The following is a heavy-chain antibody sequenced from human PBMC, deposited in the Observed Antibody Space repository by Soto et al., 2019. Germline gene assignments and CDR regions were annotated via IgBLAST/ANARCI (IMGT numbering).Heavy chain of an antibody. CDR3: AKGTRSSSWLVAISNFDY. J-gene: IGHJ4*02. V-gene: IGHV3-23*01. CDR1: GFTFSSYA. Sequence: GGSLRLSCAASGFTFSSYAMSWVRQAPGKGLEWVSAISGSGGSTYYADSVKGRFTISRDNSKNTLYLQMNSLRAEDTAVYYCAKGTRSSSWLVAISNFDYWGQGTLVTVSS. CDR2: ISGSGGST. D-gene: IGHD6-13*01.